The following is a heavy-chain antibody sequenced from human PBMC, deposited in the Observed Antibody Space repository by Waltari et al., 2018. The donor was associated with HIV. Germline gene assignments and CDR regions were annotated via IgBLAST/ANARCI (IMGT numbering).Heavy chain of an antibody. D-gene: IGHD2-15*01. Sequence: QVQLVQSGAEVKKPGASVKLSCQPSGYIFSNYYMHWVRQAPGQGLEWMGIINLSGGTSTYAQRFQGRVTMTRDTSTSTVYMEVSSLRSEDTAVYYCAREPTGGKMDYWGQGTLVTVSS. CDR2: INLSGGTS. J-gene: IGHJ4*02. CDR1: GYIFSNYY. V-gene: IGHV1-46*01. CDR3: AREPTGGKMDY.